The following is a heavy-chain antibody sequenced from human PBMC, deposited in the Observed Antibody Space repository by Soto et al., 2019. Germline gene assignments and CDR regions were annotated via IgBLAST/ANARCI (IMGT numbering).Heavy chain of an antibody. CDR2: IYYSGST. V-gene: IGHV4-39*01. J-gene: IGHJ6*03. D-gene: IGHD1-1*01. CDR3: ARHPYKYYYMDV. CDR1: GGSISSSSYY. Sequence: SETLSLTCTVSGGSISSSSYYWGWIRQPPGKGLEWIGSIYYSGSTYYNPSLKSRVTISVDTSKNQFSLKLSSVTAADTAVYYWARHPYKYYYMDVWGKGTRVTVSS.